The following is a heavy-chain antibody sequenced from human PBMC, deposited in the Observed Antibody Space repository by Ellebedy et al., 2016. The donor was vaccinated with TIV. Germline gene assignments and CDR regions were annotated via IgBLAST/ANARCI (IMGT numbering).Heavy chain of an antibody. CDR2: INPYSGGT. Sequence: AASVKVSCKASGYTFTAYYLHWVRQAPAQGLEWMGWINPYSGGTNFAQKFQGWVTMTRDTSISTAYMEVNRLKYDDTAVYYCARGLTGTTSAFDIWGQGTMVTVSS. J-gene: IGHJ3*02. V-gene: IGHV1-2*04. CDR3: ARGLTGTTSAFDI. D-gene: IGHD1-14*01. CDR1: GYTFTAYY.